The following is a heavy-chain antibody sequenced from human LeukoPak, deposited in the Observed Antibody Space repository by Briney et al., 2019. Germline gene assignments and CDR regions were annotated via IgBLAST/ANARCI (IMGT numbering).Heavy chain of an antibody. CDR3: AKDGFYYGSGSLFTT. Sequence: PGGSLRLSCAASGFTFSSYGMHWVRQAPGKGLEWVAFIRYDGSNKYYADSVKGRFTISRDNSKNTLYLQMNSLRAEDTAVYYCAKDGFYYGSGSLFTTWGQGTLVTVSS. CDR1: GFTFSSYG. V-gene: IGHV3-30*02. CDR2: IRYDGSNK. D-gene: IGHD3-10*01. J-gene: IGHJ5*02.